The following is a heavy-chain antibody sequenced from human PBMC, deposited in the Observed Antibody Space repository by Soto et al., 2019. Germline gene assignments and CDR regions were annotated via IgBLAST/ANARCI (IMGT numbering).Heavy chain of an antibody. CDR2: ISYIGNP. V-gene: IGHV4-30-4*01. CDR3: ARGPKKLGFDY. CDR1: GDSSSSGDYY. Sequence: SETLSLTCTVSGDSSSSGDYYWSWIRQAPGKGLEWIGHISYIGNPYYNPSLQSRVSMSVDTSTNQFSLKLSSVTAADTAVFFCARGPKKLGFDYWGQGALVTVSS. J-gene: IGHJ4*02. D-gene: IGHD3-3*02.